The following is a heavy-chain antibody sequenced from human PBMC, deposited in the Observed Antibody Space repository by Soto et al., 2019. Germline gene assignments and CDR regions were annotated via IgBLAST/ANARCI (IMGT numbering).Heavy chain of an antibody. Sequence: QVQLVQSGPEVKKPGASVRVSCKASGYTFTSYGITWVRQAPGQGLEWMGWLSAHNGNMNYAQKFQGRFTMTTDTSTSTAYMELRSLGFDATAVYFCARGWYNTGRHLNEFWGQGTLVSVSS. V-gene: IGHV1-18*01. CDR3: ARGWYNTGRHLNEF. J-gene: IGHJ4*02. CDR2: LSAHNGNM. CDR1: GYTFTSYG. D-gene: IGHD1-20*01.